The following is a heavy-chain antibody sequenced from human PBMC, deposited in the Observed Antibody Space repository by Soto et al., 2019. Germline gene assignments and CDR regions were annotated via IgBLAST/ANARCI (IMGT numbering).Heavy chain of an antibody. J-gene: IGHJ4*02. V-gene: IGHV3-21*01. D-gene: IGHD3-22*01. CDR3: ARTLYYYDSSGHFHY. CDR1: GFTFSSYS. CDR2: ISSSSSYI. Sequence: EVQLVESGGGLVKPGGSLRLSCAASGFTFSSYSMNWVRQAPGKGLEWVSSISSSSSYIYYADSVKGRFTISRDNAKNSLYLQMNSLRAEDTAVYYCARTLYYYDSSGHFHYWGQGTLVTVSS.